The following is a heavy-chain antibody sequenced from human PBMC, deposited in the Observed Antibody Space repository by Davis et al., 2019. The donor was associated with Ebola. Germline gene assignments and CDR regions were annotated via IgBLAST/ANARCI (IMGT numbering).Heavy chain of an antibody. CDR3: AREYFSHDY. J-gene: IGHJ4*02. D-gene: IGHD3-9*01. V-gene: IGHV3-48*04. CDR2: ISSSSSTI. CDR1: GFTFSSYS. Sequence: GESLKISCAASGFTFSSYSMNWVRQAPGKGLEWVSYISSSSSTIYYADSVKGRFTISRDNAKNSLYLQMNSLRAEDTAVYYCAREYFSHDYWGQGTLVTVSS.